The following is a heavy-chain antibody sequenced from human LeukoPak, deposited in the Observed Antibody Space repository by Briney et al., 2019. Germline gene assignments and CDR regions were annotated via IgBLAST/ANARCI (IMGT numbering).Heavy chain of an antibody. CDR2: ISSSSSYI. Sequence: GGSLRLSCAASGFTFSSYSMNWVRQAPGKGLEWVSSISSSSSYIYYADSVKGRFTISRDNAKNSLYLQMNSLRAEDTALYYCAKSIPLAPGGYDYWGQGTLVTVSS. D-gene: IGHD2-8*02. CDR1: GFTFSSYS. V-gene: IGHV3-21*04. J-gene: IGHJ4*02. CDR3: AKSIPLAPGGYDY.